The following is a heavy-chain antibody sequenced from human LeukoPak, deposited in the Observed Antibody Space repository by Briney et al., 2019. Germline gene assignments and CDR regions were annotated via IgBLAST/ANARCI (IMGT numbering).Heavy chain of an antibody. CDR1: GYTFTNFG. Sequence: SVKVSCKASGYTFTNFGINWVRQAPRQGLEWMGGIIPLFNTPNYAQKFQGRVSITADKSTNTTYMELSSLTSEDTAVYYCTRAGIPGYCSAATCSNWFDPWGQGTLVTVSS. D-gene: IGHD2-15*01. CDR2: IIPLFNTP. J-gene: IGHJ5*02. CDR3: TRAGIPGYCSAATCSNWFDP. V-gene: IGHV1-69*06.